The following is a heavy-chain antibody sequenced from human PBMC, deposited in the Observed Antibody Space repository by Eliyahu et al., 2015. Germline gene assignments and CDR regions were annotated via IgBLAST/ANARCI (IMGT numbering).Heavy chain of an antibody. D-gene: IGHD6-13*01. CDR1: GFTFSNYA. CDR2: IGGSGAST. Sequence: EVQLLESGGGLVQPGGSLRLSCAASGFTFSNYAMNWVRQAPGKGLEWVXTIGGSGASTYYADSVKGRFTISRDNSKKTLYLQMNSLRAEDTAVYFCARGGAAGGSPDFWGQGTLVTVSS. CDR3: ARGGAAGGSPDF. J-gene: IGHJ4*02. V-gene: IGHV3-23*01.